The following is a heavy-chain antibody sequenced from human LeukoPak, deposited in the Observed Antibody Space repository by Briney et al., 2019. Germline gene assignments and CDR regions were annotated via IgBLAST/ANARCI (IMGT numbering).Heavy chain of an antibody. Sequence: ASVKVSCKASGYTFTGYYMHWVRQAPGQGLEWMGWINPNSGGTNYAQKFQGRVTMTRDTSISTAYMELSGLRSDDTAVYYCARDREKLELRGGFDYWGQGTLVTVSS. CDR1: GYTFTGYY. D-gene: IGHD1-7*01. V-gene: IGHV1-2*02. CDR2: INPNSGGT. CDR3: ARDREKLELRGGFDY. J-gene: IGHJ4*02.